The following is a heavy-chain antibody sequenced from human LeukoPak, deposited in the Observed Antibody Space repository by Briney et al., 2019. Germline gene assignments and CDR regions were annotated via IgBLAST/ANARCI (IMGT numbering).Heavy chain of an antibody. CDR3: ARDSLRYSGYDSLDY. V-gene: IGHV3-21*01. CDR1: GFTFSSYS. J-gene: IGHJ4*02. CDR2: ISSSSSYI. D-gene: IGHD5-12*01. Sequence: GGSLRLSCAASGFTFSSYSMNWVRQVPGKGLEWVSSISSSSSYIYYADSVKGRFTISRDNAKNSLYLQMNSLRAEDTAVYYCARDSLRYSGYDSLDYWGQGTLVTVSS.